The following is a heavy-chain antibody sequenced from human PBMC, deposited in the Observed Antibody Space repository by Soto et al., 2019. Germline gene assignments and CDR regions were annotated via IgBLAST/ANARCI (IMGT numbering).Heavy chain of an antibody. CDR1: GITFSDYY. Sequence: GGSLRLSCAGSGITFSDYYMSWIRQAPGKGLEWVSYSSSSGSTVFYADSVKGRFTISRDNAKNSLYLQMNSLRAEDTAMYYCASGYSGYWSTFDYWGQGTLVTVSS. D-gene: IGHD6-19*01. CDR3: ASGYSGYWSTFDY. J-gene: IGHJ4*02. CDR2: SSSSGSTV. V-gene: IGHV3-11*01.